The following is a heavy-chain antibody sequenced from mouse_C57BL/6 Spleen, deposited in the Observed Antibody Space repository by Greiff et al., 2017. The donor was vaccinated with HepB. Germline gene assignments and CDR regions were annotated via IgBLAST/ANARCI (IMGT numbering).Heavy chain of an antibody. CDR3: ASPYYGSSGYAMDY. J-gene: IGHJ4*01. D-gene: IGHD1-1*01. V-gene: IGHV1-26*01. CDR1: GYTFTDYY. Sequence: EVQLQQSGPELVKPGASVKISCKASGYTFTDYYMNWVKQSHGKSLEWIGDINPNNGGTSYNQKFKGKATLTVDKSSSTAYMELRSLTSEDSAVYYCASPYYGSSGYAMDYWGQGTSVTVSS. CDR2: INPNNGGT.